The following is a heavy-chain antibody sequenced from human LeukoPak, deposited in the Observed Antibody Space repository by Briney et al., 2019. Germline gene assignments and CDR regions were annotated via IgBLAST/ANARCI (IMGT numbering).Heavy chain of an antibody. V-gene: IGHV1-46*01. CDR3: ARDPKDDTSGYYYFDY. CDR1: GYILISYN. J-gene: IGHJ4*02. Sequence: ASVKVSCKASGYILISYNMHWVRQAPGQGLEWVGIINPSGGDTIYAQKFQGRVTMTRDMSTSTVYMELSSLRSEDTAVYYCARDPKDDTSGYYYFDYWGQGTLVTVSS. CDR2: INPSGGDT. D-gene: IGHD3-22*01.